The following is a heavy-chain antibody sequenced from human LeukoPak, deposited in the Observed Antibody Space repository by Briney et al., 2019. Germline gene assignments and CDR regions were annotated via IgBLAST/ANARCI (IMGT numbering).Heavy chain of an antibody. V-gene: IGHV3-30*03. CDR2: ISSDGRKE. D-gene: IGHD6-6*01. J-gene: IGHJ4*02. CDR1: GFSFSTYV. CDR3: ARDSSSRTRGLFDY. Sequence: GRPLRLSCGASGFSFSTYVMHWVRQTPDKGLEGVAVISSDGRKEIYADSVKGRFTISRDNSKNTLYLRMNNLTPEDTAVYYWARDSSSRTRGLFDYWGQGTLVTASS.